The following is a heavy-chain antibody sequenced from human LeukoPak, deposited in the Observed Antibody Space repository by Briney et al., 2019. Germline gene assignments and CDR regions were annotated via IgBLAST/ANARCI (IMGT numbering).Heavy chain of an antibody. CDR1: AFPFSSHY. J-gene: IGHJ3*01. Sequence: GGSLRLSCEASAFPFSSHYMAWVRQAPGRGPEWVSALNGGGGDIHYADSVTGRFTISRDNSKNTLYLQMNSLRADDTAVYYCAKGTYKSILLQGIAFDVWGQGTRVT. D-gene: IGHD2/OR15-2a*01. CDR2: LNGGGGDI. CDR3: AKGTYKSILLQGIAFDV. V-gene: IGHV3-23*01.